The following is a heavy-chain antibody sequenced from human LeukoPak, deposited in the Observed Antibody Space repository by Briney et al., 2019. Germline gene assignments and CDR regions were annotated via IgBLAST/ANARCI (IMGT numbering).Heavy chain of an antibody. V-gene: IGHV4-59*08. CDR1: GGSISSYY. CDR2: IYYSGST. Sequence: SETLSLTCTVPGGSISSYYWSWIRQPPGKGLEWIGYIYYSGSTNYNPSLKSRVTISVDTSKNQFSLKLSSVAAADTAVYYCARSRYGDYGLSDYWGQGTLVTVSS. D-gene: IGHD4-17*01. CDR3: ARSRYGDYGLSDY. J-gene: IGHJ4*02.